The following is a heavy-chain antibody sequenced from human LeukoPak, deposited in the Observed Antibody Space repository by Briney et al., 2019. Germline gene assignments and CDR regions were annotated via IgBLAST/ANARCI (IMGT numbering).Heavy chain of an antibody. D-gene: IGHD3-10*02. Sequence: SVKVSCKASGGTFSSYAISWVRQAPGQGLEWMGRIIPILGIANYAQKFQGRVTITADKSTSTAYMELSSLRSEDTAVYYCAKVFEGGGAPYGSITQGTAYDYWGQGTLVTVSS. CDR1: GGTFSSYA. J-gene: IGHJ4*02. CDR2: IIPILGIA. CDR3: AKVFEGGGAPYGSITQGTAYDY. V-gene: IGHV1-69*04.